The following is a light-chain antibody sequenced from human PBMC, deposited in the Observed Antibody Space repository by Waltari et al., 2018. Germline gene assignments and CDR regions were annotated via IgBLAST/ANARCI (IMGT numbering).Light chain of an antibody. CDR3: HQYYSAPFA. CDR1: QNILYSPNNKNY. CDR2: WAS. Sequence: DIVMTQSPDSLTVSLGEGATITCKSSQNILYSPNNKNYLAWYQQKPGQPPKLLIYWASTRESGVPDRFSGSGSGTDFTLTISSLQAEDVAVYYCHQYYSAPFAFGQGTKLEIK. V-gene: IGKV4-1*01. J-gene: IGKJ2*01.